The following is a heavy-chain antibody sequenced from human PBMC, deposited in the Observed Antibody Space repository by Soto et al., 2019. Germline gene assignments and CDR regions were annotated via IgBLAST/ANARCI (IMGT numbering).Heavy chain of an antibody. CDR2: IKEDGSEK. CDR1: GFTFSSYW. CDR3: ADSGSYTDV. Sequence: EVQLVESGGGLVQPGGSLRLSCAASGFTFSSYWMTWVRQAPGKGLEWVANIKEDGSEKYYVDSVKGRFTISRDNAKNSVYRQMNSLRAEDTAVYYCADSGSYTDVWGKGTTVTVSS. D-gene: IGHD5-12*01. V-gene: IGHV3-7*01. J-gene: IGHJ6*03.